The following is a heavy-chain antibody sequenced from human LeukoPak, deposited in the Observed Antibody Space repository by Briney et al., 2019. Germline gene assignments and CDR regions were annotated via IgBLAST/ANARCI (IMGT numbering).Heavy chain of an antibody. D-gene: IGHD2-15*01. CDR2: IRHDGNSK. CDR3: AKRYLGLWTGGTCFHFDY. Sequence: PGGSLRLSCAASGFTFSNYGMPWVRQTPGKGLEWVAFIRHDGNSKFYADSVKGRFTISRDNSKNALYLQMDSLRDEDTAVYYCAKRYLGLWTGGTCFHFDYWGQGTLVTVSS. V-gene: IGHV3-30*02. J-gene: IGHJ4*02. CDR1: GFTFSNYG.